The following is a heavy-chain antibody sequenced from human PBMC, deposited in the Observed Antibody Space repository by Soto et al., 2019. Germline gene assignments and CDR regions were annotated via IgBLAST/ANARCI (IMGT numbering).Heavy chain of an antibody. CDR2: VHHSWGS. CDR3: ARQGFGPLHGLVDV. CDR1: GGSISSYY. J-gene: IGHJ6*02. Sequence: QVQLQESGPGLVKPSETLSLSCTVSGGSISSYYWSWFRQSPGKRMEWIGYVHHSWGSSYNPSLQSRVPISLHTSKSQFPLMVTSVTATDTAVYYCARQGFGPLHGLVDVWGQGTTVTVSS. V-gene: IGHV4-59*08. D-gene: IGHD3-10*01.